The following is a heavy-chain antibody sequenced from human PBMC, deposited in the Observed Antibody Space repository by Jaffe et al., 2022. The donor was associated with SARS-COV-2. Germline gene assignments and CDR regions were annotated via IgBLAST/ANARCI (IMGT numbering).Heavy chain of an antibody. Sequence: QVQLVESGGGVVQPGRSLRLSCAASGFTFSSYAMHWVRQAPGKGLEWVAVISYDGSNKYYADSVKGRFTISRDNSKNTLYLQMNSLRAEDTAVYYCAREWDLFLTGDMVERTYGMDVWGQGTTVTVSS. J-gene: IGHJ6*02. D-gene: IGHD7-27*01. V-gene: IGHV3-30-3*01. CDR1: GFTFSSYA. CDR2: ISYDGSNK. CDR3: AREWDLFLTGDMVERTYGMDV.